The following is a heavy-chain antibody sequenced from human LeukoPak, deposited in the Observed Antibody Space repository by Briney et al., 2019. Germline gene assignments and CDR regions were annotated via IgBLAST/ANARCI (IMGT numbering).Heavy chain of an antibody. CDR3: ARVATLLEWLLPFDY. D-gene: IGHD3-3*01. CDR1: VYTFTGYY. CDR2: INPNSGGT. Sequence: ASVTVSFMSSVYTFTGYYMHWVRQAPGQGREWMGWINPNSGGTNYVQKLQGRATMTSETSISAAYMALSRLTSSDTAAYYFARVATLLEWLLPFDYWGQGTLVTVSS. J-gene: IGHJ4*02. V-gene: IGHV1-2*02.